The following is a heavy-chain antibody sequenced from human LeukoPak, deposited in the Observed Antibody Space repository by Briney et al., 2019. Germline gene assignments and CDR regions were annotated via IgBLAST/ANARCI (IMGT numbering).Heavy chain of an antibody. J-gene: IGHJ4*02. V-gene: IGHV3-23*01. CDR3: AKCMAEPGTCYFDY. D-gene: IGHD6-13*01. CDR1: GFTFSSYA. Sequence: GGSLRLSCAASGFTFSSYAMSWVRQAPGKGLEWVSAISGSGGSTYYADSVKGRFTISRDNSKNTLYLQMNNVGAEDTALYYCAKCMAEPGTCYFDYWGQGTLVTVSS. CDR2: ISGSGGST.